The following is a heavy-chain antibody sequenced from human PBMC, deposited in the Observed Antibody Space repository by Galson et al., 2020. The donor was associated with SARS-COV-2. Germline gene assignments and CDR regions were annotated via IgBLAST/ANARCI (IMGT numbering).Heavy chain of an antibody. CDR3: ARDRGTGSYIVDY. V-gene: IGHV3-30*02. D-gene: IGHD1-26*01. CDR2: LRHDGSYK. Sequence: GGSLRLSCAASGFSFSSYGMHWVRQAPGEGLEWLATLRHDGSYKNYVDSVNGRFTISRDNSKSTLYLQMNSLTAEDTAVYYCARDRGTGSYIVDYWGQGTLVTVSS. J-gene: IGHJ4*02. CDR1: GFSFSSYG.